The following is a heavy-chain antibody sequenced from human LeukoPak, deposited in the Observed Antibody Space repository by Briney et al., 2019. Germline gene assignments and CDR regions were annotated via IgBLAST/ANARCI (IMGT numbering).Heavy chain of an antibody. CDR3: AREGSSSFFDY. D-gene: IGHD6-6*01. V-gene: IGHV3-7*01. CDR1: GFTFSTYW. J-gene: IGHJ4*02. CDR2: IKQDGSEK. Sequence: TGGSLRPSCAASGFTFSTYWMSWVRQAPGKGLEWVANIKQDGSEKYYVDSVKGRFTIFRDNAKNSLYLQMNSLRAEDTAVYYCAREGSSSFFDYWGQGTLVTVSS.